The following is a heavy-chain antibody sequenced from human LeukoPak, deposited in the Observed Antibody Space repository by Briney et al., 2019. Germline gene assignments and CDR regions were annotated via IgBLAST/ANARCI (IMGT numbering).Heavy chain of an antibody. CDR3: ATPYGEGMDV. D-gene: IGHD4-17*01. Sequence: GESLKSSSKGSGYSFTSYWYGWVRQMPGKGLEWRGIIYPGDSDTIYSPSFQGQVTISADKSISTAYLQWRSLKASDTVMYYCATPYGEGMDVWGQGTTVTVSS. CDR2: IYPGDSDT. CDR1: GYSFTSYW. J-gene: IGHJ6*02. V-gene: IGHV5-51*01.